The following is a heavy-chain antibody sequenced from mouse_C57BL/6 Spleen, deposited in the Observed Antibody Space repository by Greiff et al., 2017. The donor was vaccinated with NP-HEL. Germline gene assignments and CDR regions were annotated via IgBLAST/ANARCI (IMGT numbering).Heavy chain of an antibody. V-gene: IGHV3-6*01. Sequence: VQLKESGPGLVKPSQSLSLTCSVTGYSITSGYYWNWIRQFPGNKLEWMGYISYDGSNNYNPSLKNRISITRDTSKNQFFLKLNSVTTEDTATYYCARSFYDGYYEGYFDYWGQGTTLTVSS. J-gene: IGHJ2*01. CDR2: ISYDGSN. CDR1: GYSITSGYY. D-gene: IGHD2-3*01. CDR3: ARSFYDGYYEGYFDY.